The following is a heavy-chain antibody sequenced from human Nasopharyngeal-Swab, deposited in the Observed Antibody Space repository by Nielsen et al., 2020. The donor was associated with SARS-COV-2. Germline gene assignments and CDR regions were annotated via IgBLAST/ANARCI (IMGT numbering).Heavy chain of an antibody. V-gene: IGHV4-61*05. Sequence: SETLSLTCTVSGGSISSCSIRSYYWSWIRQPPGKGLEWIGYFSYAGITTYNPSLKSRVTISVDTSKNQFSLKLSSVSAADTAVYYCARVYGDYVLLYYYYYGMDVWGQGTTVTVSS. D-gene: IGHD4-17*01. CDR1: GGSISSCSIRSYY. CDR2: FSYAGIT. CDR3: ARVYGDYVLLYYYYYGMDV. J-gene: IGHJ6*02.